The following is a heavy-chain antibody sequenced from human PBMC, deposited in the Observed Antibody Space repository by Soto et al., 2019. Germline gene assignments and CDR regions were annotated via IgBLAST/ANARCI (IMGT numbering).Heavy chain of an antibody. CDR3: GTVFEK. CDR1: GFTFTNYW. Sequence: EVHVVESGGGLVQPGGSLRLSCAASGFTFTNYWMHWVRQVPGEGLVWVSRIDHHGDGTSYADFMKARFTTSRDNDKNSLYLQMNSLRVEDTAIYYWGTVFEKWGQGTMVTVSS. V-gene: IGHV3-74*01. CDR2: IDHHGDGT. J-gene: IGHJ3*02.